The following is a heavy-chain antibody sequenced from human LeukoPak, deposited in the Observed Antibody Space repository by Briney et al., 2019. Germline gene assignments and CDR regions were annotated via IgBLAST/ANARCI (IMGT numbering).Heavy chain of an antibody. D-gene: IGHD5-18*01. V-gene: IGHV4-4*09. CDR2: IYTSGST. CDR1: GGSISSYY. Sequence: SETLSLTCTVSGGSISSYYWSWIRQPPGKGLEWIGYIYTSGSTNYNPSLKSRVTISVDTSKNQFSLKLSSVTAADTAVYYCARQVADTAMVTRYYYYYYMDVWGKGTTVTVSS. CDR3: ARQVADTAMVTRYYYYYYMDV. J-gene: IGHJ6*03.